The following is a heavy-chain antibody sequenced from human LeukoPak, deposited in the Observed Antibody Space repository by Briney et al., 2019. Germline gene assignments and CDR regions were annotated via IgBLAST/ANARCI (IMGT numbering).Heavy chain of an antibody. V-gene: IGHV3-7*01. Sequence: GGSLRLSCAASGITFTTYGMHWVRQTPGKGLEWVANINQAGSDKNYVDSVKGRFTVSRDNGKNSLYLQMNSLRAEDTALYYCARDYYTSGSHWGQGTLVIVSS. J-gene: IGHJ4*02. CDR3: ARDYYTSGSH. D-gene: IGHD3-10*01. CDR1: GITFTTYG. CDR2: INQAGSDK.